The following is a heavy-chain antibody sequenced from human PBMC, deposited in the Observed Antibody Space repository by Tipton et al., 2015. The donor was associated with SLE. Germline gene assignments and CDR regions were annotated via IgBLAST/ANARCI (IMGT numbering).Heavy chain of an antibody. D-gene: IGHD5-24*01. V-gene: IGHV1-46*01. Sequence: QVQLVQSGAEVKKPGASVKISCKASGYTYYYMHWVRQAPGQGLEWMGIINPSGGSTNYAQKFQGRVTMTRDTSTSTVYMELSSLTSEDTAVYYCARDSDGYNDFDYWGQGTLGTVSS. CDR2: INPSGGST. CDR1: GYTYYY. CDR3: ARDSDGYNDFDY. J-gene: IGHJ4*03.